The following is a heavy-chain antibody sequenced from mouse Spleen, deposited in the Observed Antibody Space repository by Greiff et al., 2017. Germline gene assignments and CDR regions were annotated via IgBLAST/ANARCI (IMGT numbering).Heavy chain of an antibody. CDR2: IDPENGDT. J-gene: IGHJ3*01. D-gene: IGHD1-1*01. CDR1: GFNIKDDY. V-gene: IGHV14-4*01. Sequence: EVKLVESGAELVRPGASVKLSCTASGFNIKDDYMHWVKQRPEQGLEWIGWIDPENGDTEYASKFQGKATITADTSSNTAYLQLSSLTSEDTAVYYCSEDYYGGFAYWGQGTLVTVSA. CDR3: SEDYYGGFAY.